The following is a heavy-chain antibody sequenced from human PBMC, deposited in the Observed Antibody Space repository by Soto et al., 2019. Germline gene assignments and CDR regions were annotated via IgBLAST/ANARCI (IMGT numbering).Heavy chain of an antibody. CDR2: INPILSMS. D-gene: IGHD3-10*01. Sequence: QVQLVQSGAEVKKPGSSVRVSCKASGDTFTFYSINWVRQAPGLGLEWMGRINPILSMSNYAQRFQGRVTXTXYXXTSTAYMERSSLRSEDTAMYYCASSYGSGYRAFDYWGQGALVTVSS. V-gene: IGHV1-69*02. CDR1: GDTFTFYS. J-gene: IGHJ4*02. CDR3: ASSYGSGYRAFDY.